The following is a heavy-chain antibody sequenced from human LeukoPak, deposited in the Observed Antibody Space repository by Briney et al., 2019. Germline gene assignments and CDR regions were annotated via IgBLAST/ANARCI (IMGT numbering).Heavy chain of an antibody. J-gene: IGHJ4*02. CDR3: ARGRLTSCYDY. CDR1: GGSFRGYY. CDR2: INHSGST. Sequence: PSETLSLTCVFYGGSFRGYYWGWIRQPPGKGLEWIGEINHSGSTNYNPSLKSRVTISVDTSKNQFSLKLSSVTAADTAVYYCARGRLTSCYDYWGQGTLVTVSS. D-gene: IGHD2-2*01. V-gene: IGHV4-34*01.